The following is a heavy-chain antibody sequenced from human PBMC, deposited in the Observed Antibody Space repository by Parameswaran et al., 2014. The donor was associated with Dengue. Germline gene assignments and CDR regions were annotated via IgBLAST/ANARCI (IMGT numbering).Heavy chain of an antibody. CDR3: ARLAPMASASGNYALGTFDI. J-gene: IGHJ3*02. CDR2: VFHSGST. D-gene: IGHD3-10*01. V-gene: IGHV4-39*01. Sequence: WIRQPPGKGLEWIGNVFHSGSTYYNSSLKSRVTISVDTSKNQFSLDPASLTAADTAVYYCARLAPMASASGNYALGTFDIWGQGTMVTVSS.